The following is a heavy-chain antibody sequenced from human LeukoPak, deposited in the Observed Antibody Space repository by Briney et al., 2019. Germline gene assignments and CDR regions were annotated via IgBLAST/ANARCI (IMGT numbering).Heavy chain of an antibody. CDR3: AKSLAIEMATIWGGYYYGMDV. Sequence: GGSLRLSCAASGFTFSSYAMSWVRQAPGKGLKWVSTINDNGAGTYYADSVKGRFTISRDNSKNTLYLQMNSLRAEDTAVYYCAKSLAIEMATIWGGYYYGMDVWGQGTTVTVSS. V-gene: IGHV3-23*01. CDR2: INDNGAGT. CDR1: GFTFSSYA. J-gene: IGHJ6*02. D-gene: IGHD5-24*01.